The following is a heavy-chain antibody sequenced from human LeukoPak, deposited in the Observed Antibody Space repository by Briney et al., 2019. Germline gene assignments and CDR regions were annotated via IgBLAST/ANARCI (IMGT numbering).Heavy chain of an antibody. CDR1: GFNFNTYS. Sequence: GGSLRLSCAASGFNFNTYSMNWVRQAPGKGLGWVSGIRSSGDDIYYADSVKGRFIISRDDANNTLFLQMSSLRAEDTALYYCVRENWNYVRGPRPMAAYDYWDQGTLVTVSS. D-gene: IGHD1-7*01. J-gene: IGHJ4*02. V-gene: IGHV3-21*06. CDR3: VRENWNYVRGPRPMAAYDY. CDR2: IRSSGDDI.